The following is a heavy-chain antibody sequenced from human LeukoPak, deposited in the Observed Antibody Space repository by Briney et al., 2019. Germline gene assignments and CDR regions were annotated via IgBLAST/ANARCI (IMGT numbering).Heavy chain of an antibody. J-gene: IGHJ4*02. CDR1: GFTFSSFA. D-gene: IGHD2-2*01. CDR2: LSYDGNNK. Sequence: PGRSLRLSCAASGFTFSSFAMHWVRQASGKGLEWVAVLSYDGNNKYYADSVKGRFTISRDNAKNSLYLQMNSLRAEDTALYYCGTESRYCSSTSCYFIYWGQGTLVTVSS. V-gene: IGHV3-30-3*01. CDR3: GTESRYCSSTSCYFIY.